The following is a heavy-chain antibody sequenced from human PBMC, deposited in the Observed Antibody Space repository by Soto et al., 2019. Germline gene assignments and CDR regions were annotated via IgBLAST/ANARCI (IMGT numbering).Heavy chain of an antibody. CDR1: GGSVSSGDYY. D-gene: IGHD3-16*01. J-gene: IGHJ5*02. CDR3: ERIAVDKYMINWFDP. V-gene: IGHV4-61*08. Sequence: SETLSLTCTVSGGSVSSGDYYWSWIRQPPGKGLEWIGYIYYSGSTNYNPSLKSRVSISLDTSKNQFSLRFTSVTAADTAVYYCERIAVDKYMINWFDPWGQGTLVTVSS. CDR2: IYYSGST.